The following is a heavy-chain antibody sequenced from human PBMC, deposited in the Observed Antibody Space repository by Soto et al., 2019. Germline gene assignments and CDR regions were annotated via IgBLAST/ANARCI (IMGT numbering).Heavy chain of an antibody. V-gene: IGHV3-21*01. D-gene: IGHD5-12*01. J-gene: IGHJ4*02. CDR2: ISSSSSYI. CDR3: ARMRELATTLFDY. Sequence: GSLRLSCAASGFTFSSYSMNWVRQAPGKGLEWVSSISSSSSYIYYADSVKGRFTISRDNAKNSLYLQMNSLRAEDTAVYYCARMRELATTLFDYWGQGTLVTVSS. CDR1: GFTFSSYS.